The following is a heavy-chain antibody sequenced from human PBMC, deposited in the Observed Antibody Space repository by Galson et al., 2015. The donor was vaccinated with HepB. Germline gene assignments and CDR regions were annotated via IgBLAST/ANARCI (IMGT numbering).Heavy chain of an antibody. J-gene: IGHJ4*02. CDR1: GGSISSSNW. D-gene: IGHD1-26*01. Sequence: ETLSLTCAVSGGSISSSNWWSWVRQPPGKGLEWIGEIYHSGSTNYNPSLKSRVTISVDKSKNQFSLKLSSVTAADTAVYYCARELYSGSYYFKNWGQGTLVTVSS. CDR3: ARELYSGSYYFKN. V-gene: IGHV4-4*02. CDR2: IYHSGST.